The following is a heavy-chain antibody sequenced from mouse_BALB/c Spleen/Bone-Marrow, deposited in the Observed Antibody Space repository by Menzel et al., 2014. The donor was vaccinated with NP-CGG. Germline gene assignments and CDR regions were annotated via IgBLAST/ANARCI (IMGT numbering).Heavy chain of an antibody. Sequence: EVKLVESGPDLVEPSQSLSLTCTVTGYSIISGYGWHWIRQFPGNKLEWMGYIHYSGYTNYNPSLKSRISITRDTSKNQFFLQLNSVPTGDTAAYFCAREAGTAARFAYWGQGTLVTVSA. CDR3: AREAGTAARFAY. CDR1: GYSIISGYG. CDR2: IHYSGYT. J-gene: IGHJ3*01. D-gene: IGHD1-2*01. V-gene: IGHV3-1*02.